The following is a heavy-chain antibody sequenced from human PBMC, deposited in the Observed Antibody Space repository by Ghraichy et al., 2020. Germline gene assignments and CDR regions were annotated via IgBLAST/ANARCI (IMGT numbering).Heavy chain of an antibody. CDR3: AREKQPGGAAAGTGY. Sequence: GALRLSCEASGFTFGSYWMNWVRQAPGKGLEWVANIKQDGGETYYVDSVNGRFTISRDNAKNSLYLQMNSLRVEDTAVYYCAREKQPGGAAAGTGYWGQGTLVTVSS. V-gene: IGHV3-7*01. D-gene: IGHD6-13*01. CDR2: IKQDGGET. CDR1: GFTFGSYW. J-gene: IGHJ4*02.